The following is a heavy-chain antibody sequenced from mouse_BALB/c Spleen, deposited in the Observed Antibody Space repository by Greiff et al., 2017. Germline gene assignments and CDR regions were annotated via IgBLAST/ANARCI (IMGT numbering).Heavy chain of an antibody. D-gene: IGHD1-1*01. CDR1: GFTFSSYT. CDR2: ISSGGSYT. J-gene: IGHJ2*01. Sequence: EVKLLESGGGLVKPGGSLKLSCAASGFTFSSYTMSWVRQTPEKRLEWVATISSGGSYTYYPDSVKGRFTISSDNAKNTLYLQMSSLKSEDTAMYYCTSLITTVVEGFDYWGQGTTLTVSS. V-gene: IGHV5-6-4*01. CDR3: TSLITTVVEGFDY.